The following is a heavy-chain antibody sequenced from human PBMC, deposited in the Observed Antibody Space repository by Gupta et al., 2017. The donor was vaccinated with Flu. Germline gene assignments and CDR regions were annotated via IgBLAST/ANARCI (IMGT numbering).Heavy chain of an antibody. CDR2: ISSSSDYI. V-gene: IGHV3-21*01. Sequence: EVQLVESGGGLVKPGGSLRLSCAVSGFTFSDYSMKWVRQAPGKGLEWVSSISSSSDYIYYGDSRKGRFTISRDNAKNSLYLEMNSLRAEDTAVYYCARGGGYGTNGVCTKYAYWGQGTLVTVSS. D-gene: IGHD2-8*01. J-gene: IGHJ4*02. CDR3: ARGGGYGTNGVCTKYAY. CDR1: GFTFSDYS.